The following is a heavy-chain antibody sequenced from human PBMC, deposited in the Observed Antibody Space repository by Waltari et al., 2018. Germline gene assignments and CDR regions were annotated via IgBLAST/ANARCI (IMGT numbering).Heavy chain of an antibody. CDR2: IKYDGRAT. Sequence: DVQLVESGGGLVQPGGSMRPPCEASGFNFGAYWVTWVRLAPGKGLEWVANIKYDGRATYHADSVNGRFAISRDNAHNSLYLQMNSVIADDTAIYFCARGSTGYVRVWDSWGQGTMVTVSS. CDR1: GFNFGAYW. V-gene: IGHV3-7*03. J-gene: IGHJ5*01. D-gene: IGHD2-2*01. CDR3: ARGSTGYVRVWDS.